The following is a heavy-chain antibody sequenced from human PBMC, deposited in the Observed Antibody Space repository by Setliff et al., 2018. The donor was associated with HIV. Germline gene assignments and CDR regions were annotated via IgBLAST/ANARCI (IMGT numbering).Heavy chain of an antibody. CDR3: ARGSXXXCYAYDY. Sequence: GASVKVSCKASGYTFTGYYMHWVRQAPGQGLEWMGWINPNSGGTNYAQTFQGWVTMTRDTSISTAYMRLSRLRSTDTAVYYCARGSXXXCYAYDYWGQG. D-gene: IGHD3-16*01. J-gene: IGHJ4*02. CDR2: INPNSGGT. V-gene: IGHV1-2*04. CDR1: GYTFTGYY.